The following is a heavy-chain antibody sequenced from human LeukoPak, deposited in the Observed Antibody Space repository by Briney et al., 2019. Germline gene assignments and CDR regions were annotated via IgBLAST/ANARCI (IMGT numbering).Heavy chain of an antibody. Sequence: ASVKVSCKASGYTFTSYGISWVRQAPGQGLECMGWISAYNGNTIYAQKLQGRVTMTTDTSTSTAYMELRSLRSDDTAVYYCARDRKQWLGYYYYYMDVWGKGTTVTVSS. J-gene: IGHJ6*03. CDR1: GYTFTSYG. CDR3: ARDRKQWLGYYYYYMDV. CDR2: ISAYNGNT. V-gene: IGHV1-18*01. D-gene: IGHD6-19*01.